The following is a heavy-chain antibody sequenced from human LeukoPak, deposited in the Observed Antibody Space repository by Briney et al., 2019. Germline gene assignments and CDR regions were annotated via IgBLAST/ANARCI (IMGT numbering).Heavy chain of an antibody. CDR2: IYSGGST. J-gene: IGHJ4*02. D-gene: IGHD3-3*01. CDR1: GFTVSSNY. Sequence: PGGSLRLSCAASGFTVSSNYMSWVRQAPGKGLEWVSVIYSGGSTYYADSVKGRFTISRDNAKNSLYLQMNSLRAEDTAVYYCAREIFWSGYYSNLHFDYWGRGTQVTVSS. V-gene: IGHV3-66*01. CDR3: AREIFWSGYYSNLHFDY.